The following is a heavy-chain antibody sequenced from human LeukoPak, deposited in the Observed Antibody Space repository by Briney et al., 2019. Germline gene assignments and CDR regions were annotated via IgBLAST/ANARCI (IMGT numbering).Heavy chain of an antibody. Sequence: GGSLRLSCAASRFTFSSYAMHWVRQGPSKGLGWVAYIAHHGSNKYYSNSVQGRFTISRDNSKRTLYLQMNNLRADDTAVYYCAKDGSWSCTDWGQGALVTVSS. J-gene: IGHJ4*02. CDR1: RFTFSSYA. CDR3: AKDGSWSCTD. V-gene: IGHV3-30*02. CDR2: IAHHGSNK. D-gene: IGHD2-8*02.